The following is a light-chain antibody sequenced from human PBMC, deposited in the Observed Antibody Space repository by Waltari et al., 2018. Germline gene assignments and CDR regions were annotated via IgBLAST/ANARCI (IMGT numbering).Light chain of an antibody. CDR3: QRRGHWPPGAT. V-gene: IGKV3-11*01. CDR1: QSVSRY. CDR2: DAS. Sequence: EIVLTQSPATLSLSPGERATLPRRASQSVSRYLAWYQQKPGQAPRLLIYDASNRATGIPARFSGSGSGTDFTLTISSLEPEDFAVYYCQRRGHWPPGATFGPGTRVDIK. J-gene: IGKJ3*01.